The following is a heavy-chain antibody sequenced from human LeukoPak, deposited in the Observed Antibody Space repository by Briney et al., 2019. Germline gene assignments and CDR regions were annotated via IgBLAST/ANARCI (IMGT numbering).Heavy chain of an antibody. Sequence: SETLCLTCSVSGSSISSYYWSWIRQPPGKGLEWIGYIYYSGSTNYNPSLESRVTISVDTSKNQFSLKLSSVTAADTAVYYCARGSGWYYYWGQGTLVTVSS. J-gene: IGHJ4*02. CDR1: GSSISSYY. CDR2: IYYSGST. V-gene: IGHV4-59*08. D-gene: IGHD6-19*01. CDR3: ARGSGWYYY.